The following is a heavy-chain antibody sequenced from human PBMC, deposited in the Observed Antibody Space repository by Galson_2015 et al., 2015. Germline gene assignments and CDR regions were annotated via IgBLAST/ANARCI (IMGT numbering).Heavy chain of an antibody. D-gene: IGHD5-12*01. J-gene: IGHJ6*03. Sequence: SLRLSCAVSGFTFSSYAMHWVRQAPGKGLEWVAVISYDGSNKYYADSVKGRFTISRENSKNTLYLQMNSLRAEDTAVYYCARDGGGYDWADYYYYMDVWGKGTTVTVSS. CDR2: ISYDGSNK. V-gene: IGHV3-30*01. CDR3: ARDGGGYDWADYYYYMDV. CDR1: GFTFSSYA.